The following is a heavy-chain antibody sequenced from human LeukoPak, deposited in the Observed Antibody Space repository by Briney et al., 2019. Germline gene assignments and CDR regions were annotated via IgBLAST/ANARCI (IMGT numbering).Heavy chain of an antibody. V-gene: IGHV3-7*01. D-gene: IGHD3-3*01. Sequence: GGSLRLSCAASGFTFSSYWMSWVRQAPGKGLEWVANIKQDGSEKYYVDSVKGRFTISRDNAKNSLYLQMNSLRAEDTAVYYCARRFLEWLMDKDAFDIWGQGTMVTVSS. CDR2: IKQDGSEK. CDR3: ARRFLEWLMDKDAFDI. J-gene: IGHJ3*02. CDR1: GFTFSSYW.